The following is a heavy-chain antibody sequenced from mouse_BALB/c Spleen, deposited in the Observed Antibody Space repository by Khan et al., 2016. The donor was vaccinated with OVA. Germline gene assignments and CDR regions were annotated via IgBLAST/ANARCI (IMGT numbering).Heavy chain of an antibody. CDR1: GYTFTDYV. CDR3: AKNYGSWFAY. CDR2: IYPGSGTT. D-gene: IGHD1-1*02. Sequence: QVQLQQPGPELVKPGASVKMSCKASGYTFTDYVINWVKQRTGQGLEWIGEIYPGSGTTYYNEKFKGKATLTADKSSNTAYMQLSSLTSEDSAVYFCAKNYGSWFAYWGQGTLVTVSA. J-gene: IGHJ3*01. V-gene: IGHV1-77*01.